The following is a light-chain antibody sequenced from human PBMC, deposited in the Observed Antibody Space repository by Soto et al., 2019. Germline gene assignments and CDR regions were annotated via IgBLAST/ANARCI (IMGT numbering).Light chain of an antibody. CDR3: QQCDSTPIA. CDR1: QSISSY. Sequence: DIQMTQYPSSLSASVGDRVTITCRASQSISSYLNWYQQKPGKAPKLLIYAASSLQSGVPSRFSGSGSGTEVTLTIIRLQHDDFATYYCQQCDSTPIAVGPGTKGDIK. CDR2: AAS. V-gene: IGKV1-39*01. J-gene: IGKJ3*01.